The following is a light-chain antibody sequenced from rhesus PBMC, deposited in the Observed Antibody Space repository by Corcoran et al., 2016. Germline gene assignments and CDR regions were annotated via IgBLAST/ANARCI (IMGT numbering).Light chain of an antibody. CDR3: QQTNSNPYS. Sequence: DIQMTQSPSSLSASVGDRVTITCQASQGISKWLAWYQQKPGKAPKLLIYAASSLKSGVPSRFSGSGSGTEFTLTISSLQPEDFATYSCQQTNSNPYSFGQGTKVEIK. CDR1: QGISKW. V-gene: IGKV1-33*02. J-gene: IGKJ2*01. CDR2: AAS.